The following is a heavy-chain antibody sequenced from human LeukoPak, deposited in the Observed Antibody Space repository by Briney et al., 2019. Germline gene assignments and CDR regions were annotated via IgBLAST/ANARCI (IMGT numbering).Heavy chain of an antibody. J-gene: IGHJ4*02. V-gene: IGHV3-33*01. Sequence: GRSLRLSCAASGFTFSSYGMHWVRQAPGKGLEWVAVIWYDGSNKYYADSVKGRFTISRDNSKNTLYLQMNSLRAEYTAVYCCAREKDVDTAMVKGGFDYWGQGTLVTVSS. CDR3: AREKDVDTAMVKGGFDY. CDR1: GFTFSSYG. CDR2: IWYDGSNK. D-gene: IGHD5-18*01.